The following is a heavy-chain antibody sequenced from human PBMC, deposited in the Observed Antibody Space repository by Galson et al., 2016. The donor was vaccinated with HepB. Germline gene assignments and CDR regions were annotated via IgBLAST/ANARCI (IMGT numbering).Heavy chain of an antibody. Sequence: SLRLSCAASGFTFSSYAMTWVRQAPGKGLEWVSAITGGGGTTYYADSVKGRFTISRDNSKNTLYLQMNSLRAEDTAVYYCATAAGGVADPCDLDYWGQGSLVTVSS. D-gene: IGHD2-8*02. CDR1: GFTFSSYA. CDR3: ATAAGGVADPCDLDY. CDR2: ITGGGGTT. J-gene: IGHJ4*02. V-gene: IGHV3-23*01.